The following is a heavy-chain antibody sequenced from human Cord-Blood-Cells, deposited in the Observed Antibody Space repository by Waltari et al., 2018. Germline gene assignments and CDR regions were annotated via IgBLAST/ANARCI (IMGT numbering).Heavy chain of an antibody. V-gene: IGHV4-34*01. J-gene: IGHJ4*02. CDR3: ARDIMGYDILTGYYNDY. Sequence: QVQLQQWGAGLLKPSETLSLTCAVYGGSFSGYYWGWIRHPPGKGLEWIGEINHSRRTNCNPSLKIRVTLSVETSKSQFSLKLSSVTAADTAVYYCARDIMGYDILTGYYNDYWGQGTLVTVSS. CDR2: INHSRRT. CDR1: GGSFSGYY. D-gene: IGHD3-9*01.